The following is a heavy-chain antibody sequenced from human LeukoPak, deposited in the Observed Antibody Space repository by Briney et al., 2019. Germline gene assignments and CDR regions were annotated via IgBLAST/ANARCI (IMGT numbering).Heavy chain of an antibody. CDR2: IYYSGST. J-gene: IGHJ3*02. CDR3: ARDLSVWELPYHDAFDI. Sequence: PSQTLSLTCTVSGGSISSGGYYWSWIRQHPGKGLEWIGYIYYSGSTYYNPSLKRRVTISVDTSKNQFSLKLSSVTAADTAVYYCARDLSVWELPYHDAFDIWGQGTMVTVSS. D-gene: IGHD1-26*01. V-gene: IGHV4-31*03. CDR1: GGSISSGGYY.